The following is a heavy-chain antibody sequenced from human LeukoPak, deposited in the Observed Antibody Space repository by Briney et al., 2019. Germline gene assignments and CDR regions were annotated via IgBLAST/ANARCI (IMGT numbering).Heavy chain of an antibody. J-gene: IGHJ3*02. D-gene: IGHD3-10*01. CDR2: ISSSCSYI. CDR3: AKEGDYYGSGSYRDGFDI. CDR1: GFTFSSYS. V-gene: IGHV3-21*01. Sequence: GGSLRLSCAASGFTFSSYSMNWVRQAPGKGLEWVSSISSSCSYIYYADSVKGRFTISRDNAKNSLYLQMNSLRAEDTAVYYCAKEGDYYGSGSYRDGFDIGGQGTRATVSS.